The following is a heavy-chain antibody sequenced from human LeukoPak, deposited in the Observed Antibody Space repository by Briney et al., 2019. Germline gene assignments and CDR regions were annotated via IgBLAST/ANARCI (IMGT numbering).Heavy chain of an antibody. CDR3: VKDQQYYETSGYYSDAFDF. D-gene: IGHD3-22*01. CDR2: IRFDGSKK. V-gene: IGHV3-30*02. Sequence: GGSLRLSCTASGFTSISHAMHWVRQAPGKGLEWVAFIRFDGSKKYYAESVKGRFTISRDNSKSTLSLQMTSLRAEDTAVYYCVKDQQYYETSGYYSDAFDFWGQGTMVSVSS. CDR1: GFTSISHA. J-gene: IGHJ3*01.